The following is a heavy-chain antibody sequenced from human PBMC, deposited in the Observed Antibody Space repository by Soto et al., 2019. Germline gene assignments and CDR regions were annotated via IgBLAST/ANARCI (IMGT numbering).Heavy chain of an antibody. J-gene: IGHJ5*02. CDR3: AREITMVRGVIIRNWFDP. CDR1: GFTFCRYW. Sequence: PGGSLTLSCAASGFTFCRYWLHLVRQAPGKGLVWVSRINSDGSSTSYADSVKGRFTISRDNAKNTLYLQMNSLRAEDTAVYYCAREITMVRGVIIRNWFDPWGQGTLVTVSS. D-gene: IGHD3-10*01. CDR2: INSDGSST. V-gene: IGHV3-74*01.